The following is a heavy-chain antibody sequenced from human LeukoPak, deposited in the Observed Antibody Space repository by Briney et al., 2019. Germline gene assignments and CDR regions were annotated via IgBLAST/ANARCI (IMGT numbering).Heavy chain of an antibody. D-gene: IGHD5-18*01. Sequence: GGSLRLSCAASGFTFSSYAMSWVRQAPGKGLEWVSGISGSGGSTYYADSVKGRFTISRDNSKNTLYVQMNSLRAEDTAVYYCAIPIREYSYGYRDYWGQGTLSPSPQ. J-gene: IGHJ4*02. CDR3: AIPIREYSYGYRDY. V-gene: IGHV3-23*01. CDR1: GFTFSSYA. CDR2: ISGSGGST.